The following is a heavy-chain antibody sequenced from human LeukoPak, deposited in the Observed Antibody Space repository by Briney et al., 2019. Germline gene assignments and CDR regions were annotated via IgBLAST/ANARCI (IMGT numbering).Heavy chain of an antibody. CDR1: GYTFTSYG. J-gene: IGHJ4*02. D-gene: IGHD3-22*01. CDR3: ARALGHYYDSSGLND. CDR2: ISAYNGNT. V-gene: IGHV1-18*01. Sequence: RASVKVSCKASGYTFTSYGISRVRQAPGQGLEWMGWISAYNGNTNYAQKLQGRVTMTTDTSTSTAYMELRSLRSDDTAVYYCARALGHYYDSSGLNDWGQGTLVTVSS.